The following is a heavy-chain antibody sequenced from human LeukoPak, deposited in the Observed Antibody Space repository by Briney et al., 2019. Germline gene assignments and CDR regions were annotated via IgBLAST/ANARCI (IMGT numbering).Heavy chain of an antibody. CDR2: INHSGST. Sequence: SETLSLTCAVYGGSFSGYYWSWIRQPPGKGLEWIGEINHSGSTNYNPSLKSRVTISVDTSKNQFSLKLNSVTAADTAVYYCARDYGDPDYSDYWGQGTLVTVSS. D-gene: IGHD4-17*01. CDR3: ARDYGDPDYSDY. J-gene: IGHJ4*02. V-gene: IGHV4-34*01. CDR1: GGSFSGYY.